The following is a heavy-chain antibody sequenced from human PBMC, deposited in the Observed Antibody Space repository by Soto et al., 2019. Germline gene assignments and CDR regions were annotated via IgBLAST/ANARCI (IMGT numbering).Heavy chain of an antibody. CDR1: GFTLSSYA. CDR2: ISGSGGST. Sequence: PGRSPRLSSAAYGFTLSSYATSRVRQAPGKGLEWVSAISGSGGSTYYADSVKGRFTISRDNSKNTLYLQMNSLRAEDTAVYYCAKGYYFYYWGQGTLVTVSS. V-gene: IGHV3-23*01. CDR3: AKGYYFYY. J-gene: IGHJ4*02.